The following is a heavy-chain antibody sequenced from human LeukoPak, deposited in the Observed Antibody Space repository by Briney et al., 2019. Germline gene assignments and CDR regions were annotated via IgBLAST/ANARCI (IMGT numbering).Heavy chain of an antibody. CDR2: INHSGST. Sequence: KPSETLSLTCAVYGGSFSGYYWSWIRQPPGKGLEWIGEINHSGSTNYNPSLKSRVTISVDTSKNQFSLKLSSVTAADTAVYYCARDYDFWSGHNWFDPWGQGTLVTVSS. V-gene: IGHV4-34*01. CDR3: ARDYDFWSGHNWFDP. CDR1: GGSFSGYY. J-gene: IGHJ5*02. D-gene: IGHD3-3*01.